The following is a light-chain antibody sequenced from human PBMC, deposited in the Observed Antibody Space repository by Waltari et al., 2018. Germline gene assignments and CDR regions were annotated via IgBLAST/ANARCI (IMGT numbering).Light chain of an antibody. V-gene: IGLV2-14*03. Sequence: QSALTQPASVSGSPGQSITLSLTGTSSDVGGYNYVSWYQQHPGKAPKLMIYDVSNRPSGVSNRFSGSKSGNTASRTISGLQAEDEADYYCSSYISSSTLELFGGGTSLTVL. CDR1: SSDVGGYNY. CDR2: DVS. J-gene: IGLJ2*01. CDR3: SSYISSSTLEL.